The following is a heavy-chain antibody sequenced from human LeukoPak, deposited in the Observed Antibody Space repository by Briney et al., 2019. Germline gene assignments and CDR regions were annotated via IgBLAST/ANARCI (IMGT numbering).Heavy chain of an antibody. CDR2: IFYSGST. CDR1: GGSISSGSYY. D-gene: IGHD6-6*01. Sequence: SETLSLTCTVSGGSISSGSYYWGWVRQPPGKGLEWIGNIFYSGSTYYSPSLKSRVTISLDTSRNQFSLKLNSVTAADTAVYYCARDRKYSSYYYYMDVWGKGTTVTISS. CDR3: ARDRKYSSYYYYMDV. J-gene: IGHJ6*03. V-gene: IGHV4-39*07.